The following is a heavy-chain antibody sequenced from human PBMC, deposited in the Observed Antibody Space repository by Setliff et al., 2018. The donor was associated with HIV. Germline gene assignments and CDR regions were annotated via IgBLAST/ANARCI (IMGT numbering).Heavy chain of an antibody. CDR1: GGSFSSGYYY. J-gene: IGHJ6*04. V-gene: IGHV4-61*02. CDR2: IYTSGST. D-gene: IGHD3-3*01. Sequence: PSETLSLTRTVSGGSFSSGYYYWNWIRQPAGKGLEWIGRIYTSGSTNYNPSLKSRVTISVDTSKNQVSLKLWSVTAADTAVYYCVRPGSYDFWGKMDVWGKGTTVTVSS. CDR3: VRPGSYDFWGKMDV.